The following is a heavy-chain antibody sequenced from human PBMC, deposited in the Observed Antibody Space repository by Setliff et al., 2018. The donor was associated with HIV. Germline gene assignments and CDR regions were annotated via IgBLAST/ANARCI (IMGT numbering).Heavy chain of an antibody. CDR1: GDTFSSSA. Sequence: SVKVSCKASGDTFSSSALTWVRQAPGQGLEWMGGSIPLFGTVTYAQRFQGRVTITTDELMTTAYMELTSLRSEDTAVYYCASGSGYCRNGVCYIGVHKNPDKYYFDYWGQGTLVTVSS. V-gene: IGHV1-69*05. D-gene: IGHD2-8*01. CDR3: ASGSGYCRNGVCYIGVHKNPDKYYFDY. J-gene: IGHJ4*02. CDR2: SIPLFGTV.